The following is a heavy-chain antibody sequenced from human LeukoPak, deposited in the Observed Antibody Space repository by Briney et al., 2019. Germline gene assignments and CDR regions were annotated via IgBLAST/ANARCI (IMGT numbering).Heavy chain of an antibody. CDR3: AGRTSTYYYYMDV. CDR1: GASISSGDYF. CDR2: IFDSGRT. V-gene: IGHV4-30-2*02. J-gene: IGHJ6*03. Sequence: SQTLSLTCTVSGASISSGDYFWTWIRQPPGKGLEWIGYIFDSGRTDFNPSLKSRVTISVDTSKNQFSLKLSSVTAADTAVYYCAGRTSTYYYYMDVWGKGTTVIVSS.